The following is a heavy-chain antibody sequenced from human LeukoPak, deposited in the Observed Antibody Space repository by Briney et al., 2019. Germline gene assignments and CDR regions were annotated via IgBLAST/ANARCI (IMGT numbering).Heavy chain of an antibody. V-gene: IGHV3-11*06. CDR2: ISSSSSYT. CDR3: ARDTPHKRWLQRIDAFDI. Sequence: QPGGSLRLSCAASGFTFSDYYMSWIRQAPGKGLEWVSYISSSSSYTNYADSVKGRFTISRDNAKNSLYLQMNNLRAEDTAVYYCARDTPHKRWLQRIDAFDIWGQGTMVTVSS. CDR1: GFTFSDYY. J-gene: IGHJ3*02. D-gene: IGHD5-24*01.